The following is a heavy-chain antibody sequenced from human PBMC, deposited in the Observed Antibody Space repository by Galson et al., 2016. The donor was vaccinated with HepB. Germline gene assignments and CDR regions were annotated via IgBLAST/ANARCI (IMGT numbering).Heavy chain of an antibody. Sequence: SLRLSCAASGFTFSSYAMSWVRQAPGKGLEWVSLITGGGSHTYYADSVKGRFTVSRDNSKNTLYLQMNSLTGEDTAVDYCAKDTRGYSSDWGQGTLVTVSP. D-gene: IGHD3-22*01. CDR1: GFTFSSYA. CDR2: ITGGGSHT. J-gene: IGHJ4*02. CDR3: AKDTRGYSSD. V-gene: IGHV3-23*01.